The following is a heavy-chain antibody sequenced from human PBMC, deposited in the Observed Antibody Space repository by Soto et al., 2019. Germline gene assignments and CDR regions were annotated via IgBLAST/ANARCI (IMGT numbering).Heavy chain of an antibody. Sequence: ASVKVSCKASGYTFTSYDINWVRQATGQGLEWMGWMNPNSGNTGYAQKFQGRATMARNTSISTAYMELSSLRSEDTAVYYCARGSRSYYYGSIYYYYYMDVWGKGTTVTVSS. V-gene: IGHV1-8*01. D-gene: IGHD3-10*01. CDR1: GYTFTSYD. J-gene: IGHJ6*03. CDR3: ARGSRSYYYGSIYYYYYMDV. CDR2: MNPNSGNT.